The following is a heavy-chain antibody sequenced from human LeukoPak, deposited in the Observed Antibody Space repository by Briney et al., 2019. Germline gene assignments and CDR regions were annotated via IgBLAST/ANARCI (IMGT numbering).Heavy chain of an antibody. CDR3: ARGRWDGDAYYYYYYGMDV. CDR2: FNHSGST. V-gene: IGHV4-34*01. CDR1: GGSFSGHY. Sequence: SETLSLTCAVYGGSFSGHYWSWIRQPPGKGLEWIGEFNHSGSTNYNPSLKSRVTISVDTSKNQFSLKLSSATAADTAVYYCARGRWDGDAYYYYYYGMDVWGQGTTVTVSS. J-gene: IGHJ6*02. D-gene: IGHD4-17*01.